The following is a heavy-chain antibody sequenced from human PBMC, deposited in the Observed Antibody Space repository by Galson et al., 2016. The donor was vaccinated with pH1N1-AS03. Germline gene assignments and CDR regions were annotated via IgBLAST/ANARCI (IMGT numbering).Heavy chain of an antibody. J-gene: IGHJ4*02. CDR2: IRWNGDK. Sequence: ALVKPTQTLTLTCTFSRFSLDSTDVNVAWIRQPPGKALEWLALIRWNGDKHYSPSLKNRLTVTKDTSKNQVVLTMTNLDPVDTATYFCARDFNWRIDYWGQGTLVTVSS. CDR3: ARDFNWRIDY. CDR1: RFSLDSTDVN. D-gene: IGHD1-1*01. V-gene: IGHV2-5*01.